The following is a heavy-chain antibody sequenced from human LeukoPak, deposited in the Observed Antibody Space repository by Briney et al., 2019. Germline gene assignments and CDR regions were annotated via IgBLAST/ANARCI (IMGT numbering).Heavy chain of an antibody. D-gene: IGHD3-10*01. V-gene: IGHV3-30*02. CDR3: ARARRSGGITMVRGVKDRGWFDS. Sequence: GGSLRLSCAASGFTFSSYGMHWVRQAPGKGLEWVAFIRYDGSNKYYADSVKGRFTISRDNSKNTLYLQMNSLRTEDTAVFYCARARRSGGITMVRGVKDRGWFDSWGQGILVTVSS. CDR1: GFTFSSYG. J-gene: IGHJ5*01. CDR2: IRYDGSNK.